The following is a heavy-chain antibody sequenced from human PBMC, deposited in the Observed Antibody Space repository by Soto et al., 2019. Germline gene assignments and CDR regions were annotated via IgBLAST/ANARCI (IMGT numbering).Heavy chain of an antibody. CDR2: INPDGSNT. D-gene: IGHD2-21*01. V-gene: IGHV3-74*01. J-gene: IGHJ6*02. CDR1: EFTFGNYW. CDR3: TGSPDCGGGPGRAGHRYYGLDA. Sequence: GGSLRLSCAASEFTFGNYWMHWVRQSPGKGLVWVSRINPDGSNTDYADSVMGRFTVSRDNAKKTVYLQMNSLRGEDTSVYYCTGSPDCGGGPGRAGHRYYGLDAWGQGITVTVSS.